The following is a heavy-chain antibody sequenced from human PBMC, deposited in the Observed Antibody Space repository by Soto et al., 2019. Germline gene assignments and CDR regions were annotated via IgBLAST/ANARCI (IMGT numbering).Heavy chain of an antibody. Sequence: QVQLVQSGAEEKKPGASVKVSCKASGYTFTGYAMHWVRQAPGQRLEWMGWINAGNGNTKYSQKFQGRVTITRDTSASTAYMELSSLRSEDTAVYYCSRDAAMVPSGMDVWGQGTTVTVSS. V-gene: IGHV1-3*05. CDR3: SRDAAMVPSGMDV. CDR2: INAGNGNT. J-gene: IGHJ6*02. D-gene: IGHD5-18*01. CDR1: GYTFTGYA.